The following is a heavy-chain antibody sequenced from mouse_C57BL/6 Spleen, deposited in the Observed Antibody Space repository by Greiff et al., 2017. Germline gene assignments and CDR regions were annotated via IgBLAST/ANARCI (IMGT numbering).Heavy chain of an antibody. CDR2: IYPGDGGT. D-gene: IGHD1-1*01. J-gene: IGHJ2*01. V-gene: IGHV1-80*01. CDR1: GYAFSSYW. Sequence: QVQLQQSGAELVKPGASVKISCKASGYAFSSYWMNWVKQRPGKGLEWIGLIYPGDGGTNYNGKFKGKATLTADKSSSTAYMQLSSLTSEDSAVYFCARSGYGSSYVDYWGQGTTLTVSS. CDR3: ARSGYGSSYVDY.